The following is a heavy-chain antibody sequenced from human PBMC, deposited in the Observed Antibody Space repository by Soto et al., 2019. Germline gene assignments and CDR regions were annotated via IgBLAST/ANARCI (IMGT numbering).Heavy chain of an antibody. Sequence: GESLKISCKGSGYSFTSYWIGWVRQMPGKGLEWMGIIYPGDSDTRYSPSFQGQVTISADKSISTAYLQWSSLKASDTAMYYCAATPYYYDSSGYRELHDAFDIWGQGTMVTVSS. D-gene: IGHD3-22*01. V-gene: IGHV5-51*01. J-gene: IGHJ3*02. CDR3: AATPYYYDSSGYRELHDAFDI. CDR1: GYSFTSYW. CDR2: IYPGDSDT.